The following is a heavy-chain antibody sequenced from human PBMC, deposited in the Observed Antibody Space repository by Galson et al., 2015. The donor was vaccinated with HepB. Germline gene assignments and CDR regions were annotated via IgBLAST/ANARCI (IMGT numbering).Heavy chain of an antibody. V-gene: IGHV1-46*04. Sequence: SVKVSCKASGYTFTSYYMHWVRQAPGQGLEWMGIINPSGGSTSCAQKLQGRVTMTRDTSTSTVYMELSSLRSEDTAVYYCARVAGYSSSWGYFDYWGQGTLVTVSS. J-gene: IGHJ4*02. D-gene: IGHD6-13*01. CDR1: GYTFTSYY. CDR2: INPSGGST. CDR3: ARVAGYSSSWGYFDY.